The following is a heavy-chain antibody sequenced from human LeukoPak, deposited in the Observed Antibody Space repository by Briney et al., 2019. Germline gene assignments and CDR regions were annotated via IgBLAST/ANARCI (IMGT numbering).Heavy chain of an antibody. V-gene: IGHV3-33*01. Sequence: GGSLRLSCAASGFTFSSYGMHWVRQAPGKGLEWVAVIWYDGSNKYYADSVKGRFTISRDNSKNTLYLQMNSLRAEDTAVYYCARDLRYCSGGSCYSDAYYYYGMGVWGQGTTVTVSS. D-gene: IGHD2-15*01. CDR2: IWYDGSNK. J-gene: IGHJ6*02. CDR1: GFTFSSYG. CDR3: ARDLRYCSGGSCYSDAYYYYGMGV.